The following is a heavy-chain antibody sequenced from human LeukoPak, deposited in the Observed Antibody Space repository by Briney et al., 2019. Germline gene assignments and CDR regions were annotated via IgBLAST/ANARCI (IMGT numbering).Heavy chain of an antibody. Sequence: GGSLRLSCAASGFTFSSYGMHWVRRAPGKGLEWVAVIWYDGSNKYYADSVKGRFTISRDNSKNTLYLQMNSLRAEDTAVYYCAREEGFQLDYWGQGTLVTVSS. V-gene: IGHV3-33*01. CDR1: GFTFSSYG. J-gene: IGHJ4*02. CDR3: AREEGFQLDY. CDR2: IWYDGSNK.